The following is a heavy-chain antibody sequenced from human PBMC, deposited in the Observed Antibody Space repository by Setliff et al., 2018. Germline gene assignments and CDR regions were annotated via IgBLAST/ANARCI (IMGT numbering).Heavy chain of an antibody. CDR2: ISWNSGSI. V-gene: IGHV3-9*01. CDR1: GFTFDDYA. D-gene: IGHD3-10*01. J-gene: IGHJ6*02. CDR3: AKGPPYYYGSGSFVYYYYGMDV. Sequence: GGSLRLSCAASGFTFDDYAMHWVRQAPGKGLEWVSGISWNSGSIGYADSVKGRFTISRDNAKNSLYLQMNSLRAEDTALYYCAKGPPYYYGSGSFVYYYYGMDVWGQGTTVTVSS.